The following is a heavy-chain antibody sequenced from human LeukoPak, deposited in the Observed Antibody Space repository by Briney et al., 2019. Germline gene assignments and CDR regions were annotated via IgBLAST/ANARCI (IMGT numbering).Heavy chain of an antibody. CDR2: INHSGST. D-gene: IGHD1-1*01. CDR3: ARAWSHYYYYGMDV. V-gene: IGHV4-34*01. CDR1: GGSFSGYY. J-gene: IGHJ6*02. Sequence: SEALSLTCAVYGGSFSGYYWSWTRQPPGKGLEWIGEINHSGSTNYNPSLKSRVTISVDTSKNQFSLKLSSVTAADTAVYYCARAWSHYYYYGMDVWGQGTTVTVSS.